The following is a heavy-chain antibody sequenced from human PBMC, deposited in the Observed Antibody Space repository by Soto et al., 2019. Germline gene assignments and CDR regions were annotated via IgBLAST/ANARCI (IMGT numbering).Heavy chain of an antibody. J-gene: IGHJ6*02. D-gene: IGHD6-25*01. Sequence: GGSLRLSCAASGVTFSRYGMHWVRQAPGKGLEWVAAVWYDGTKNQYADSVKGRFTISRDDSKNTLYVQMNSLRAEDTALYYCARERGVGYNRAPLNYGMDVWGQGTTVTVSS. V-gene: IGHV3-33*01. CDR3: ARERGVGYNRAPLNYGMDV. CDR2: VWYDGTKN. CDR1: GVTFSRYG.